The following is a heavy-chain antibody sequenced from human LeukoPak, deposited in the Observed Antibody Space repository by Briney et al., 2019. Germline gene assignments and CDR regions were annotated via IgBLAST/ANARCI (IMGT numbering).Heavy chain of an antibody. D-gene: IGHD1-1*01. CDR3: AKRGPPPGTYGNWIDP. V-gene: IGHV3-30*04. J-gene: IGHJ5*02. CDR2: IEHDGQNI. Sequence: GGSLRLSCAASGFTFNSYTLHWVRQAPGKGLEWVACIEHDGQNIHYADSVKGRFTVSRDNPASTLYLQMNNLTREDTAVYYCAKRGPPPGTYGNWIDPWGQGTLVTVSS. CDR1: GFTFNSYT.